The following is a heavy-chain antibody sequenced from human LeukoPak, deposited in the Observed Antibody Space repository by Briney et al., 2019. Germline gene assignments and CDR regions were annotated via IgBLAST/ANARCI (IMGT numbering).Heavy chain of an antibody. J-gene: IGHJ4*02. Sequence: SETLSLTCAVSGGSISSYYWSWIRQPAGKGLEWIGRIYTSGSTNYNPSLKSRVTMPVDTSKNQFSLKLSSVTAADTAVYYCARARSGGPLTNFDYWGQGTLVTVSS. CDR1: GGSISSYY. CDR2: IYTSGST. V-gene: IGHV4-4*07. D-gene: IGHD2-15*01. CDR3: ARARSGGPLTNFDY.